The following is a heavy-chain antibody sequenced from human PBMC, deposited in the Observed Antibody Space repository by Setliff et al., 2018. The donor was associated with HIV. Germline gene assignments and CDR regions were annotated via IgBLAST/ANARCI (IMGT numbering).Heavy chain of an antibody. D-gene: IGHD6-13*01. J-gene: IGHJ4*02. CDR3: ARGVAAAGL. Sequence: SETLSLTCAVYGGSFSGNFWSWIRQPPGKGLEWIGNIFYSGHTFYNPSLRSRVTISVDTSKNQFSLKLSSVTAADTAVYYCARGVAAAGLWGQGTLVTVSS. V-gene: IGHV4-34*12. CDR2: IFYSGHT. CDR1: GGSFSGNF.